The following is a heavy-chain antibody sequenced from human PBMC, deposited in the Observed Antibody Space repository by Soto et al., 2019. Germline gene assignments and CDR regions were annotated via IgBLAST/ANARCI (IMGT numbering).Heavy chain of an antibody. J-gene: IGHJ4*02. V-gene: IGHV3-21*01. Sequence: PGGSLRLSCAASGFTFSSYSMNWVRQAPGKGLEWVSSISSSSSYIYYADSVKGRFTISRDNAKNSLYLQMNSLRAEDTAVYYCAREEPHLTGYQNWGQGTLVTVSS. CDR3: AREEPHLTGYQN. CDR2: ISSSSSYI. D-gene: IGHD3-9*01. CDR1: GFTFSSYS.